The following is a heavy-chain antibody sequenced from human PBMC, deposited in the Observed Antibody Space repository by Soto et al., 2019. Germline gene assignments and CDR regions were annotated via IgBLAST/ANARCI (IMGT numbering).Heavy chain of an antibody. J-gene: IGHJ5*02. V-gene: IGHV3-23*01. CDR2: ISGSGGST. CDR1: GFTFSSYA. D-gene: IGHD4-17*01. CDR3: AKDRNLDYGGNLNFYWFDP. Sequence: PGGSLRLSCAASGFTFSSYAMSWVRQAPGKGLEWVSAISGSGGSTYHADSVKGRFTISRDNSKNTLYLQMNSLRAEDTAVYYCAKDRNLDYGGNLNFYWFDPWGQGTRVTVSS.